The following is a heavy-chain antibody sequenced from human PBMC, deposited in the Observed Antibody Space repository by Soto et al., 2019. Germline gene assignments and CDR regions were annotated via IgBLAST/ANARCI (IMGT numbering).Heavy chain of an antibody. V-gene: IGHV1-69*13. D-gene: IGHD2-8*01. J-gene: IGHJ6*02. CDR2: IIPIFATA. CDR3: ARRALYGLYYYYGMDV. CDR1: GGTFSSYA. Sequence: ASVKVSCKASGGTFSSYAISWVRQAPGQGLEWMGGIIPIFATANYAQKFQGRVTITADESTSTAYMELSSLRSEDTAVYYCARRALYGLYYYYGMDVWGQGTTVTVSS.